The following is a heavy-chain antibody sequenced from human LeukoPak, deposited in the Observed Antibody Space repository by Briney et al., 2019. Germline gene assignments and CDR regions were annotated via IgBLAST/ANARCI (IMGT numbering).Heavy chain of an antibody. CDR2: INHSGST. CDR1: GDSFSGYY. Sequence: PSETLSLTCAVYGDSFSGYYWSWIRQPPGKGLEWIGEINHSGSTNYNPSLKSRVTISVDTSKNQFSLKLSSVTAADTAVYYCARSGYSYGSDYWGQGTLVTVSS. D-gene: IGHD5-18*01. CDR3: ARSGYSYGSDY. J-gene: IGHJ4*02. V-gene: IGHV4-34*01.